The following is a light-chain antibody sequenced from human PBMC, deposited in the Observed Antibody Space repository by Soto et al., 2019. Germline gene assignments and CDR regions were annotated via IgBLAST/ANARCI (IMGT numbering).Light chain of an antibody. V-gene: IGKV1-5*01. J-gene: IGKJ2*01. Sequence: DIQMTQSPSTLSASVGDRVTITCRASQSISVYLAWYQQRPREATKLLIYGGSSLESGVPTRFSGSGSGTEFTLTISSLQPTDFATYYFHQYANSSPTFGQGTKLEI. CDR2: GGS. CDR1: QSISVY. CDR3: HQYANSSPT.